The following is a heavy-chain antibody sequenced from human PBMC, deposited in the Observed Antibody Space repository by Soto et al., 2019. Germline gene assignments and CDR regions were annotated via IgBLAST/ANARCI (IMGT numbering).Heavy chain of an antibody. CDR1: GFDFSSYS. V-gene: IGHV3-21*01. J-gene: IGHJ6*03. CDR3: VRDFGWYFRSGYMDV. D-gene: IGHD3-3*01. Sequence: EVHLVESGGGLVKPGGSLRLSCAASGFDFSSYSMNWVRQAPGKGLEWVSSINEDSSYIYYAHSLRCRFTISRDNAKESLYLHMHSLRAEDTAVYYCVRDFGWYFRSGYMDVWGDGATVTVSS. CDR2: INEDSSYI.